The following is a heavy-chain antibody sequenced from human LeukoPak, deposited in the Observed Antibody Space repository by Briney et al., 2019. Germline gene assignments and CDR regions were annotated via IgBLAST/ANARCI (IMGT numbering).Heavy chain of an antibody. J-gene: IGHJ4*02. D-gene: IGHD5-12*01. CDR3: ARGGDGYNYNNY. V-gene: IGHV1-69*04. Sequence: ASVKVSCKASGGTFSSYAISWVRQAPGQGLEWMGRIIPILGIANYAQKFQGRVTITADKSTSTAYMELSSLRSEDTAVYYCARGGDGYNYNNYWGQGTLVTVSS. CDR1: GGTFSSYA. CDR2: IIPILGIA.